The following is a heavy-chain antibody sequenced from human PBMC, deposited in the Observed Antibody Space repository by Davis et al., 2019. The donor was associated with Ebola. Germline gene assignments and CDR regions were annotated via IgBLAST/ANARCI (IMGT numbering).Heavy chain of an antibody. CDR2: INHSGST. CDR1: GGSFSAYY. CDR3: ATTYYDFWSGYKNWFDP. D-gene: IGHD3-3*01. V-gene: IGHV4-34*01. Sequence: PSETLSLTCAVYGGSFSAYYWTWIRQPPGKGLEWIGEINHSGSTNYNPSLKSRVTISVDTSKNQFSLKLSSVTAADTAVYYCATTYYDFWSGYKNWFDPWGQGTLVTVSS. J-gene: IGHJ5*02.